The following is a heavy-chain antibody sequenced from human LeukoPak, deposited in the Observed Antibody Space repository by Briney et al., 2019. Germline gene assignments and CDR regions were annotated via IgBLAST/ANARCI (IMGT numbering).Heavy chain of an antibody. CDR1: GFTFSDYY. CDR3: AREYILKDCGGDCSAPSYYYYYMDV. J-gene: IGHJ6*03. V-gene: IGHV3-11*04. D-gene: IGHD2-21*02. Sequence: KAGGSLRLSCAASGFTFSDYYMSWIRQAPGKGLEWVSYISSSSSTIYYADSVKGRFTISRDNAKNSLYLQMNSLRAEDTAVYYCAREYILKDCGGDCSAPSYYYYYMDVWGKGTTVTVSS. CDR2: ISSSSSTI.